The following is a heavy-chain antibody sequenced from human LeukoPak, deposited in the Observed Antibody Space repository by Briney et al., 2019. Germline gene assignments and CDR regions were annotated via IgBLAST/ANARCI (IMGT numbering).Heavy chain of an antibody. J-gene: IGHJ3*02. CDR3: GGILNKYSSSWWTTKDAFDM. CDR1: GFTFSSYW. Sequence: GGSLRLSCAASGFTFSSYWMSWVRQAPGKGLGWVANIKQDGSEKNYVASVKGRFTISRDNAKNSLYLQMNSLRAEDTAVYYGGGILNKYSSSWWTTKDAFDMGGQGTMVTVSS. CDR2: IKQDGSEK. D-gene: IGHD6-13*01. V-gene: IGHV3-7*01.